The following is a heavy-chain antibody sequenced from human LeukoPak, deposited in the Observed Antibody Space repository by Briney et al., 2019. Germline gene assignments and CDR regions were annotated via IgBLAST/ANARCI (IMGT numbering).Heavy chain of an antibody. Sequence: ASVKVSCEASGYTFTRHGISWLRQAPGQGLEWMGWITGYNGNTDYSQKFQGRVTMTTDTSTTTAYMDLRSLTSDDTAVYYCAREMATIPYAFDIWGQGTMVTVSS. J-gene: IGHJ3*02. CDR3: AREMATIPYAFDI. V-gene: IGHV1-18*01. CDR1: GYTFTRHG. D-gene: IGHD5-24*01. CDR2: ITGYNGNT.